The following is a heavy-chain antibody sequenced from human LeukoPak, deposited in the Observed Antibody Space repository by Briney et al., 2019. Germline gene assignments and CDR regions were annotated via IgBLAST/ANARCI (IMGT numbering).Heavy chain of an antibody. J-gene: IGHJ1*01. D-gene: IGHD6-13*01. V-gene: IGHV5-51*01. CDR1: GCSFTSYW. CDR2: IYPGDSDT. Sequence: GESLKISCKGSGCSFTSYWIGWVRQMPGKGLEWMGIIYPGDSDTRYSPSFQGQVTISADKSISTAYLQWSSLKASDTAMYYCARHSSGSSSWYLLFQHWGQGTLVTVSS. CDR3: ARHSSGSSSWYLLFQH.